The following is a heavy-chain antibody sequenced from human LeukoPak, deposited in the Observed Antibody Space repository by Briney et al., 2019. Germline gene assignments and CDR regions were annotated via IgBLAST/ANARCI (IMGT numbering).Heavy chain of an antibody. CDR3: ARDPPCSGGSCFEYYFDY. J-gene: IGHJ4*02. Sequence: PGGSLRLSCAASGFTVSSNYMSWVRQAPGKGLEWVSVIYSGGSTYYADSVKGRFTISRDNSKNTLYLQMNSLRAEDTAVYYCARDPPCSGGSCFEYYFDYWGQGTLVTVSS. CDR1: GFTVSSNY. CDR2: IYSGGST. V-gene: IGHV3-66*01. D-gene: IGHD2-15*01.